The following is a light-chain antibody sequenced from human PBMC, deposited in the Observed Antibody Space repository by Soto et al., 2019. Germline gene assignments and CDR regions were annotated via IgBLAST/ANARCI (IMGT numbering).Light chain of an antibody. CDR2: LESSASY. J-gene: IGLJ2*01. V-gene: IGLV4-60*03. CDR3: ETWDTNTRV. CDR1: SGHSSSM. Sequence: QPVLTQSSSASASLGSSVKLTCTLSSGHSSSMIAWHQQQPGKAPRYLMKLESSASYNMGSGVPDRFSGSTSGADRYLTISNLQSEDEADYYCETWDTNTRVFSGGTKVTVL.